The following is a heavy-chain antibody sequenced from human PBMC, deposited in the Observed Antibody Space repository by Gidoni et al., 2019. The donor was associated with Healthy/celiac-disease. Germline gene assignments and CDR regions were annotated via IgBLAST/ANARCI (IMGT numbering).Heavy chain of an antibody. CDR1: GFTFSSYW. J-gene: IGHJ4*02. Sequence: EVQLVESGGGLVQPGGSLRLSCAASGFTFSSYWMSWVRQAPGKGLEWVANIKQDGSEKYYVDSVKGRFTISRDNAKNSLYLQMNSLRAEDTAVYYCARINKYSSGYSYGSDYWGQGTLVTVSS. V-gene: IGHV3-7*01. CDR2: IKQDGSEK. CDR3: ARINKYSSGYSYGSDY. D-gene: IGHD5-18*01.